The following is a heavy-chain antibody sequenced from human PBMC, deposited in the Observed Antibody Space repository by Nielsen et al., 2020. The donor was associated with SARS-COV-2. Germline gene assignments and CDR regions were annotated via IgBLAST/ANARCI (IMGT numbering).Heavy chain of an antibody. Sequence: SLKISCSASGFTFSSYAMHWVRQAPGKGLEWVSGISWNSGSMGYADSVKGRFTISRDNAKNSLYLQMNSLRAEDTALYYCAKDLDSDSDYWGQGTLVTVSS. J-gene: IGHJ4*02. D-gene: IGHD4-11*01. V-gene: IGHV3-9*01. CDR2: ISWNSGSM. CDR1: GFTFSSYA. CDR3: AKDLDSDSDY.